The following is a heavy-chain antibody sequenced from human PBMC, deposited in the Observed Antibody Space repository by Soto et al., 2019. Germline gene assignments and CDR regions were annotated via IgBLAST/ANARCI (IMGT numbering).Heavy chain of an antibody. J-gene: IGHJ6*02. D-gene: IGHD3-10*01. CDR1: GDSVSSNSAA. CDR3: ARDLVRGVIKLYYYGMDV. V-gene: IGHV6-1*01. Sequence: SQTLSLTCAISGDSVSSNSAAWSWIRQSPSRGLEWLGRTYYRSKWYNDYAVSVKSRITINPDTSKNQFSLQLNSVTPEDTAVYYCARDLVRGVIKLYYYGMDVWGQGTTVTVSS. CDR2: TYYRSKWYN.